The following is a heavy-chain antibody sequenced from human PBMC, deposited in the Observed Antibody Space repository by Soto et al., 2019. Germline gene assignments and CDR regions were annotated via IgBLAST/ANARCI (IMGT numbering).Heavy chain of an antibody. D-gene: IGHD3-3*01. V-gene: IGHV3-15*01. J-gene: IGHJ4*02. Sequence: GGSLRLSCAASGFTFSNAWMNWVRQAPGKGLEWVGRIKSKTDGETTDFAAPVKGRFTISRDDSKNTLYLQMTSLKTEDTAMYYCTFWSGYYDWGQGTLVTVSS. CDR2: IKSKTDGETT. CDR3: TFWSGYYD. CDR1: GFTFSNAW.